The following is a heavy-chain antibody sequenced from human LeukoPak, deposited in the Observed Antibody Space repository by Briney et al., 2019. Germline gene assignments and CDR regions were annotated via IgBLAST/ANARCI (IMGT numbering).Heavy chain of an antibody. J-gene: IGHJ3*02. CDR1: GFPFSSYG. Sequence: PGRSLRLSCAASGFPFSSYGIHWVRQAPGKGLEWVAVISYDGSNKYYVDSVKGRFTISRDNSKNTLNLQMNSLRAEDTAVYYCAKMRTPTAHSGDAFDIWGQGTMVTVSS. CDR2: ISYDGSNK. CDR3: AKMRTPTAHSGDAFDI. D-gene: IGHD4-17*01. V-gene: IGHV3-30*18.